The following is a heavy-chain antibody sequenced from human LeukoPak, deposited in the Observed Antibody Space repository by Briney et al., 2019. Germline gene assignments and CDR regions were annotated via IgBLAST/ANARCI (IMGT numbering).Heavy chain of an antibody. CDR1: DTSIISSSYY. V-gene: IGHV4-39*07. Sequence: SETLSLTCTVPDTSIISSSYYWGWIRQSPGMRLEWIGSIYYSGSTYYSPSLKSRVTISVATSKNQFSLKLSSVTAADTALYYCARGRIDGYRLNWFDAWGQGTLVTVSS. J-gene: IGHJ5*02. CDR2: IYYSGST. D-gene: IGHD5-24*01. CDR3: ARGRIDGYRLNWFDA.